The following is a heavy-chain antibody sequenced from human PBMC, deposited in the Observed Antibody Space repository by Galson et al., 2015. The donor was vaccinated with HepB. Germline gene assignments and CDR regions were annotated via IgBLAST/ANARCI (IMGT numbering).Heavy chain of an antibody. CDR1: GFTFSTYA. D-gene: IGHD1-26*01. V-gene: IGHV3-30-3*01. J-gene: IGHJ6*02. Sequence: SLRLSCAASGFTFSTYAMHWVRQTPGKGLEWVAVISFDGSNKYYADSVKGRFTISRDNSKNTLYLQLNSLRVEDTTVYYCARTNRGSYPRSYYYYYGMDVWGQGTTVTVSS. CDR3: ARTNRGSYPRSYYYYYGMDV. CDR2: ISFDGSNK.